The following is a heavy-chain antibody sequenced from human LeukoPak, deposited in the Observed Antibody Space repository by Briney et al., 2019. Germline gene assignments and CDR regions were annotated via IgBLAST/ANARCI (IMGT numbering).Heavy chain of an antibody. V-gene: IGHV3-23*01. CDR1: GFTFSSYA. Sequence: GGSLRLSCAASGFTFSSYAVSWVRQAPGKGLEWVSTISGSGGSTYYADSVKGRFTISRDNSKNTLYLQMNSLRAEDTAVYYCAKTSGTGWKYFFDYWGQGTLVTISS. CDR3: AKTSGTGWKYFFDY. D-gene: IGHD6-19*01. CDR2: ISGSGGST. J-gene: IGHJ4*02.